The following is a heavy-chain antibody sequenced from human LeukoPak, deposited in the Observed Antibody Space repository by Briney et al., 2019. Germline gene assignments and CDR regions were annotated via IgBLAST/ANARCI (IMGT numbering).Heavy chain of an antibody. D-gene: IGHD3-10*01. CDR2: IIPIFGTA. CDR3: AMSRYYGSGPNWFDP. V-gene: IGHV1-69*13. Sequence: ASVKVSCKASGYTFTSYAMNWVRQAPGQGLEWMGGIIPIFGTANYAQKFQGRVTITADESTSTAYMELSSLRSEDTAVYYCAMSRYYGSGPNWFDPWGQGTLVTVSS. CDR1: GYTFTSYA. J-gene: IGHJ5*02.